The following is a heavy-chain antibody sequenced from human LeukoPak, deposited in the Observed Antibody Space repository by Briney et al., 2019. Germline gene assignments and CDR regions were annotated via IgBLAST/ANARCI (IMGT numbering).Heavy chain of an antibody. V-gene: IGHV4-34*01. CDR3: ARGSVVAAGWFDP. Sequence: SETLSLTCVVYGGSFSCYYWSWIRQPPGKGLEWIGEINHSGSTNCNPSLKSRVTISVDTSKNQFSLKLSSVTAADTAVYYCARGSVVAAGWFDPWGQGTLVTVSS. CDR2: INHSGST. D-gene: IGHD2-15*01. J-gene: IGHJ5*02. CDR1: GGSFSCYY.